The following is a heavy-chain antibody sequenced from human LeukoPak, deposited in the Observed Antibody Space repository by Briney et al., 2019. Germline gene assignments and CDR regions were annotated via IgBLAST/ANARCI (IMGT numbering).Heavy chain of an antibody. CDR1: GFTFSSYA. V-gene: IGHV3-23*01. CDR3: AKGISPSSSRTFDY. Sequence: GGSLRLSCAASGFTFSSYAMNWVRQAPGKGLQWVSALSGSGLSKYYADSVKGRFTISRDNSKNTLYLQMNSLRAEDTAIYYCAKGISPSSSRTFDYWGQGTLVTVSS. CDR2: LSGSGLSK. D-gene: IGHD6-13*01. J-gene: IGHJ4*02.